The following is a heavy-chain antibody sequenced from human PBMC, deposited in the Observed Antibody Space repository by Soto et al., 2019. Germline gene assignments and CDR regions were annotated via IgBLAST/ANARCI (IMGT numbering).Heavy chain of an antibody. D-gene: IGHD3-10*01. J-gene: IGHJ6*02. CDR1: GFTVSSNY. Sequence: GGSLRLSCAASGFTVSSNYMSWVRQAPGKGLEWVSVIYSGGSTYYADSVKGRFTISRDNSKNTLYLQMNSLRAEDTAVYYCARDFAPRGAYGSGSSTYYYYGMDVWGQGTTVTVSS. V-gene: IGHV3-53*01. CDR2: IYSGGST. CDR3: ARDFAPRGAYGSGSSTYYYYGMDV.